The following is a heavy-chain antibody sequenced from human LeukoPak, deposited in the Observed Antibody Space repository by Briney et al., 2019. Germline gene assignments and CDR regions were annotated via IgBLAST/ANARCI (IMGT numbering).Heavy chain of an antibody. CDR2: FYYSGST. D-gene: IGHD3-3*01. CDR1: GVSIRDNNFY. V-gene: IGHV4-39*01. J-gene: IGHJ4*01. CDR3: ARMSFAFDPSFFDF. Sequence: SETLSLTCSVSGVSIRDNNFYWAWLRQPPGKGLEWIVIFYYSGSTYYNPSLQSRFTISRDTSKNLFSLHLRSATVADTAIYFCARMSFAFDPSFFDFWGHGALVPVSS.